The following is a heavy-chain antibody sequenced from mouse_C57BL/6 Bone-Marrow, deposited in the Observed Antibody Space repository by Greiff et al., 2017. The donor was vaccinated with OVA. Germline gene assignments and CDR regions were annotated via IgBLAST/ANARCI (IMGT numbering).Heavy chain of an antibody. D-gene: IGHD1-1*01. CDR2: IDPSDSET. Sequence: QVQLQQPGAELVRPGSSVKLSCKASGYTFTSYWMHWVKQRPIQGLEWIGNIDPSDSETHYNQKFKDKATLTVDKSSSTAYMQLSSLTSEDSAVYYCARWSYGSSWFAYWGQGTLVTVSA. V-gene: IGHV1-52*01. CDR1: GYTFTSYW. CDR3: ARWSYGSSWFAY. J-gene: IGHJ3*01.